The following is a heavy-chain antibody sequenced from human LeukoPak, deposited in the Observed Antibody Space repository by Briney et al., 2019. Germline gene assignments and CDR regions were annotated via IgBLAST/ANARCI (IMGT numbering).Heavy chain of an antibody. V-gene: IGHV1-3*01. CDR1: GYTFTSYA. CDR2: ISAGNGNT. D-gene: IGHD1-26*01. J-gene: IGHJ4*02. CDR3: ARDSGSGNNDY. Sequence: ASVKVSCKASGYTFTSYAIHWVRQAPGQRLEWMGWISAGNGNTKYPQSFQGRVTFISNTSATTAFMELSSLRSEDAAVYYCARDSGSGNNDYWGQGTLVTVSS.